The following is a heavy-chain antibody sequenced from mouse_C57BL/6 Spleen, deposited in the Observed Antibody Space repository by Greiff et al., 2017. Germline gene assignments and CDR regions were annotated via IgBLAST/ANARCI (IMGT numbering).Heavy chain of an antibody. V-gene: IGHV1-47*01. D-gene: IGHD4-1*01. Sequence: QVQLQQSGAELVKPGASVKMSCKASGYTFTTYPIEWMKKHHGKSLEWIGNFHPYNDDTKYNEKFKGKATLTVEKSSSTVYLELRRLTSDDSAVYYCGKLGPYYAMDYWGQGTSVTVSS. CDR3: GKLGPYYAMDY. CDR1: GYTFTTYP. J-gene: IGHJ4*01. CDR2: FHPYNDDT.